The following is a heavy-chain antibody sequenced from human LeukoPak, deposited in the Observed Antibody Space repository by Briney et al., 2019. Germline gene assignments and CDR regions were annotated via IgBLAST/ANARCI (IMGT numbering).Heavy chain of an antibody. CDR1: GFTFSSYA. Sequence: GGSLRLSCAAWGFTFSSYAMHWVRQAPGKGLEWVGRIKCKTDGEATDFAAPVKSRINISRDDLKNTLYLQMNNLKTEDTAVYFCGTLNYYYDASPRAWGQGTLVTVSS. V-gene: IGHV3-15*01. D-gene: IGHD3-22*01. CDR3: GTLNYYYDASPRA. J-gene: IGHJ4*02. CDR2: IKCKTDGEAT.